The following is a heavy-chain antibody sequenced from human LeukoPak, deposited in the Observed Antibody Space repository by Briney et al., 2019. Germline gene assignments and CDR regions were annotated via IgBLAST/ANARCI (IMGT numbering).Heavy chain of an antibody. Sequence: GGSLRLSCAASGFTFSSYEMNWVRQAPGKGLEWVSYISSSGSTIYYADSVKGRFTISRDNAKNSLYLRMNSLRAEDTAVYYCARDSSSGYQGYWGQGTLVTVSS. D-gene: IGHD3-22*01. CDR2: ISSSGSTI. CDR3: ARDSSSGYQGY. CDR1: GFTFSSYE. J-gene: IGHJ4*02. V-gene: IGHV3-48*03.